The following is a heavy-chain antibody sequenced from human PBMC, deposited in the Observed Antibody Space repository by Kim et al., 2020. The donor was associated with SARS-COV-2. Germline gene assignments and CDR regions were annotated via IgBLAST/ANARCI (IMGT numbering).Heavy chain of an antibody. Sequence: GGSLRLSCAASGFTVSSNYMSWVRQAPGKGLEWVSVIYSGGSTYYADSVKGRFTISRDNSKNTLYLQMNSLRAEDTAVYYCARVGIAVAGIVYWGQGTLVTVSS. V-gene: IGHV3-53*01. CDR2: IYSGGST. J-gene: IGHJ4*02. CDR3: ARVGIAVAGIVY. D-gene: IGHD6-19*01. CDR1: GFTVSSNY.